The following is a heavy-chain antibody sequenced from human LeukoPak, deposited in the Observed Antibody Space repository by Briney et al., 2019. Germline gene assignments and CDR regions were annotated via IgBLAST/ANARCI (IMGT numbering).Heavy chain of an antibody. D-gene: IGHD1-26*01. Sequence: PSETLSLTCTVSGGSISSYYWSWIRQPAGKGLEWIGRIYTSGSTNYNPSLKSRVTISVDKSKNQFSLKLSSVTAADTAVYYCARARGVGAWGVFDYWGQGTLVTVSS. CDR2: IYTSGST. V-gene: IGHV4-4*07. J-gene: IGHJ4*02. CDR3: ARARGVGAWGVFDY. CDR1: GGSISSYY.